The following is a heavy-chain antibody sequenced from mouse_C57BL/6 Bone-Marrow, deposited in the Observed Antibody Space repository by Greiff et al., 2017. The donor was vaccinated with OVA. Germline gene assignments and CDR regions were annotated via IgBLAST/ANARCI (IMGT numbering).Heavy chain of an antibody. CDR1: GFTFSSYT. J-gene: IGHJ1*03. D-gene: IGHD1-2*01. CDR3: ARPGNYYGFWYFDV. V-gene: IGHV5-9*01. CDR2: ISGGGGNT. Sequence: EVQLVESGGGLVKPGGSLKLSCAASGFTFSSYTMSWVRQTPEKRLEWVATISGGGGNTYYPDSVKGRFTISRDNAKNTLYLQMSSLRSEDTALYYCARPGNYYGFWYFDVWGTGTTVTVSS.